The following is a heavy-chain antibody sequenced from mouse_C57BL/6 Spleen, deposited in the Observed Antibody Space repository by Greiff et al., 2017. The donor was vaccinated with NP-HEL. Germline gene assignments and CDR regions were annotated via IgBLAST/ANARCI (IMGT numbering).Heavy chain of an antibody. D-gene: IGHD1-1*01. CDR3: TVLTTVVADY. CDR2: IRLKSDNYAT. Sequence: EVKLVESGGGLVQPGGSMKLSCVASGFTFSNYWMNWVRQSPEKGLEWVAQIRLKSDNYATHYAESVKGRFTISRDDSKSSVYLQMNNLRAEDTGIYYCTVLTTVVADYWGQGTTLTVSS. CDR1: GFTFSNYW. V-gene: IGHV6-3*01. J-gene: IGHJ2*01.